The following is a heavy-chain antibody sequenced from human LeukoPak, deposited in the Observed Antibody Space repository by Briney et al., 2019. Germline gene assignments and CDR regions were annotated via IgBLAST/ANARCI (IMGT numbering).Heavy chain of an antibody. D-gene: IGHD2-2*01. V-gene: IGHV4-61*01. CDR3: ARGQLQGPRYYYYYGMDV. CDR2: IYYSGST. J-gene: IGHJ6*02. CDR1: GGSVSSGSYY. Sequence: PSETLSLTCTVSGGSVSSGSYYWSWIRQPPGKGLEWIGYIYYSGSTNYNPSLKSRVTISADTSKNQFSLKLSSVTAADTAVYYCARGQLQGPRYYYYYGMDVWGQGTTVTVSS.